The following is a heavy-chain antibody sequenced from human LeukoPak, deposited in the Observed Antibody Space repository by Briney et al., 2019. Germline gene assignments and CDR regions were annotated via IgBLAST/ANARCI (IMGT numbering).Heavy chain of an antibody. J-gene: IGHJ5*02. D-gene: IGHD3-22*01. CDR3: AREGLSGYYLNWFDP. V-gene: IGHV3-9*01. CDR1: GFTFDDYA. CDR2: ISWNSGSI. Sequence: GGSLRLSCAASGFTFDDYAMHWVRQAPGKGLEWVSGISWNSGSIGYADSVKGRFTISRDNAKNSLYLQMNSLRAEDTAVYYCAREGLSGYYLNWFDPWGQGTLVTISS.